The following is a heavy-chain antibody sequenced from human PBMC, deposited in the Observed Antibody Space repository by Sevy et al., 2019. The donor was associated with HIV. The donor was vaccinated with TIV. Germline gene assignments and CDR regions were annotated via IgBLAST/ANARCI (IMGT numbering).Heavy chain of an antibody. V-gene: IGHV4-61*01. CDR1: GGSISSGSYY. CDR3: ARDSGSYPYYFDY. D-gene: IGHD1-26*01. Sequence: SETLSLTWTVSGGSISSGSYYWSWIRQSPGKGLEWIGYIHYSESTNYNPSLKSRVTISVDTSKNQFSLKLSSVTAADTAVYYWARDSGSYPYYFDYWGQGTLVTVSS. J-gene: IGHJ4*02. CDR2: IHYSEST.